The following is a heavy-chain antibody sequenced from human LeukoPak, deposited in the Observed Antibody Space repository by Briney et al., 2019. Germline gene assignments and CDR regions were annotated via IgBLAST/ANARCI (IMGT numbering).Heavy chain of an antibody. Sequence: GGSLRLSCAASGFPFSSYAMSWVRQAPGKGLEWVSAISGSGGSTYYADSVKGRFTISRDNSKNTLYLQMNSLRAEDTAVYYCAKGYCSSTSCYVVYYYYGMDVWGQGTTVTVSS. CDR3: AKGYCSSTSCYVVYYYYGMDV. CDR1: GFPFSSYA. D-gene: IGHD2-2*01. V-gene: IGHV3-23*01. J-gene: IGHJ6*02. CDR2: ISGSGGST.